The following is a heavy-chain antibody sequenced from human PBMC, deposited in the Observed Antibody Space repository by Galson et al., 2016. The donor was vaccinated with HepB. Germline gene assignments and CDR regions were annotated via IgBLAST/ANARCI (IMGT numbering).Heavy chain of an antibody. CDR2: ISGSGGNT. V-gene: IGHV3-23*01. CDR1: GFTFSSHG. CDR3: AKDALSHMTTVTAAGYYYGMDV. D-gene: IGHD4-17*01. J-gene: IGHJ6*04. Sequence: SLRLSCAASGFTFSSHGMTWVRQAPGKGLEWVSTISGSGGNTYYADSVKGRFTISRDNSKNTVDLQMNSLRVEDTAIYYCAKDALSHMTTVTAAGYYYGMDVWGKGTTVTVSA.